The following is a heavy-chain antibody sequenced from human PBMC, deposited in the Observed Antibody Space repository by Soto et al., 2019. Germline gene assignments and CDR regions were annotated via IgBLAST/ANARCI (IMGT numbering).Heavy chain of an antibody. D-gene: IGHD2-2*03. CDR3: AGYCTSTWFDP. CDR2: IYYSGST. CDR1: GGSINSGDYY. J-gene: IGHJ5*02. V-gene: IGHV4-30-4*01. Sequence: SETLSLTCTVSGGSINSGDYYWSWIRQPPGKGLEWIGYIYYSGSTYYNPSLKSRVTISVDTSKNQFSLKLSSVTAADTAVYYCAGYCTSTWFDPWGQGTLVTVSS.